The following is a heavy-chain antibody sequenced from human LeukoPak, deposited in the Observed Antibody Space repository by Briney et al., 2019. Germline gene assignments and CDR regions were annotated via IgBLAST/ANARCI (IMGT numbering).Heavy chain of an antibody. CDR2: VSSSSGYI. V-gene: IGHV3-21*01. Sequence: PGGSLRLSCAASGFTFSSYSMNWVRQAPGKGLEGVSAVSSSSGYIYNADSVKGRFTISRDSAENSLYLQMNSLRAEDTAVYYCARRNPSDRYDAFDIWGQGVVVTVSS. CDR1: GFTFSSYS. D-gene: IGHD1-14*01. CDR3: ARRNPSDRYDAFDI. J-gene: IGHJ3*02.